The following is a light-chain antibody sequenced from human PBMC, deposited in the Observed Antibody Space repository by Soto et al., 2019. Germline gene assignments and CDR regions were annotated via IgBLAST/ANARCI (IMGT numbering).Light chain of an antibody. CDR2: EVN. J-gene: IGLJ1*01. CDR1: TSDVGGYNY. V-gene: IGLV2-14*01. CDR3: TSYTSSSTLYV. Sequence: LTQPGSVSGSPGQSITISCSGTTSDVGGYNYVSWYQQHPGKAPKLMIYEVNDRPSGVSNRFSGSKSGNTASLTISGLQAEDEADYYCTSYTSSSTLYVFATGTKVTV.